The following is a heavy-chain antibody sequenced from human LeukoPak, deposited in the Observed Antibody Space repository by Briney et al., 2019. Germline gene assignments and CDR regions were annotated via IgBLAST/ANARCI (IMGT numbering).Heavy chain of an antibody. CDR2: IYYSGSN. D-gene: IGHD3-3*01. J-gene: IGHJ5*02. CDR1: GGSISSGGYY. Sequence: SETLSLTCTVSGGSISSGGYYWSWIRQHPGKGLEWIGYIYYSGSNYYNPSLKSRVTISMDTSKNQFSLKLSSVTAVDTAVYYCARDRRITIFGVVTHRWFDPWGQGTLVTVSS. V-gene: IGHV4-31*03. CDR3: ARDRRITIFGVVTHRWFDP.